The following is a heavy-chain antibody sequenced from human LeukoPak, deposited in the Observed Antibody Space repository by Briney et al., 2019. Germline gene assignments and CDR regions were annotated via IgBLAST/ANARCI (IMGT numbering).Heavy chain of an antibody. Sequence: SETLSLTCTVSGGSISSYYWSWIRQPPGKGLEWMGYIYYSGSTNYNPSLKSRVPISVDTSKNQFSLKLSSVTAADTAVYYCARDPDYGGNSSFDYWGQGTLVTVSS. CDR3: ARDPDYGGNSSFDY. V-gene: IGHV4-59*12. J-gene: IGHJ4*02. CDR1: GGSISSYY. D-gene: IGHD4-23*01. CDR2: IYYSGST.